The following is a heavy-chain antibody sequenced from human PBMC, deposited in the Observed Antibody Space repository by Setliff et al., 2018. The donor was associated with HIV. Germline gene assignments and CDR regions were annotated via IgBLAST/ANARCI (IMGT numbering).Heavy chain of an antibody. CDR2: ISGTGADT. Sequence: GGSLRLSSAASGFTFSNQVMTWVRQAPGKGLEWVSSISGTGADTYYADSVKGRFAISRDNSKNTLYLQMNSLRAEDTAVYYCAKTPLYWGQGTVVTVSS. CDR3: AKTPLY. J-gene: IGHJ4*03. CDR1: GFTFSNQV. V-gene: IGHV3-23*01.